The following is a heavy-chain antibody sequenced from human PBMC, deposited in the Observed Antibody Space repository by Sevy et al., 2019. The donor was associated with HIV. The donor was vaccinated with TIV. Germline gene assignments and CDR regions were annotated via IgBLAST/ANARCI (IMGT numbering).Heavy chain of an antibody. V-gene: IGHV1-18*01. J-gene: IGHJ6*02. CDR2: ISAYNGNT. Sequence: ASVKVSCKASGYTFTSYGISWVRQAPGQGLEWMGWISAYNGNTNYAQKLQGRVTMTTDTSTSTAYMELRSLRSDDTAVYYCARGVYCSSTSCYLTYYYYGMDVWGQGTTVTVSS. CDR3: ARGVYCSSTSCYLTYYYYGMDV. D-gene: IGHD2-2*01. CDR1: GYTFTSYG.